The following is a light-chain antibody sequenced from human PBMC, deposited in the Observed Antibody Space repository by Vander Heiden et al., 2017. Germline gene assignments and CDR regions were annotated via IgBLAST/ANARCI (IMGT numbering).Light chain of an antibody. V-gene: IGLV2-14*01. CDR1: SSDVGGYNY. J-gene: IGLJ1*01. CDR3: SSYTSSSTLV. Sequence: QSALTQPASLSASPGQALTISCTGTSSDVGGYNYVSWYQQHPGKAPKLMIYDVSNRPSGVSNRFSGSKSGNTASLTISGLQAEDEADYYCSSYTSSSTLVFGTGTKVTVL. CDR2: DVS.